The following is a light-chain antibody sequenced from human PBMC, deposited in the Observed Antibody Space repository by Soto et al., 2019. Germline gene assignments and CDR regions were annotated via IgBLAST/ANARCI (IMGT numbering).Light chain of an antibody. CDR2: RIF. CDR3: LQHYSWPWT. J-gene: IGKJ1*01. Sequence: EIVLTQSPATLSLSPGERATLSCRASQSVSSSYLSWYQQSPGQAPRLVLLRIFTRAIGVPARFSGSGSETEFTLTISGLQSEDSGVYYCLQHYSWPWTFGQGTKVDIK. V-gene: IGKV3D-7*01. CDR1: QSVSSSY.